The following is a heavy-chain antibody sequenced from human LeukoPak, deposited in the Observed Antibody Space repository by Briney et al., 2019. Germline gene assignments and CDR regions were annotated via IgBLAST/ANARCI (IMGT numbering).Heavy chain of an antibody. CDR3: ARGGQVVVTAIHNWLDP. CDR2: IYHSGST. D-gene: IGHD2-21*02. CDR1: GGSISSGGYS. Sequence: SETLSLTCAVSGGSISSGGYSWSWIRQPPGTGLEWIGYIYHSGSTYYNPSLKSRVTISVDRSKNQFSLKLSSVTAADTAVYYCARGGQVVVTAIHNWLDPWGQGTLVTVSS. J-gene: IGHJ5*02. V-gene: IGHV4-30-2*01.